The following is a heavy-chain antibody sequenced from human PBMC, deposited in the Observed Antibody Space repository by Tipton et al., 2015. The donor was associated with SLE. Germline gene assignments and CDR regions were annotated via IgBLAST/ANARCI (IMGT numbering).Heavy chain of an antibody. Sequence: TLSLTCTVSGGSLSRYYWSWIRQTPGGGLEWIGYIHFSGRTNYNPSLKSRVSISVDTSNNQFSLKLSSVTAADTAVYYCARIEGAYDQFYFDFWGQGTLVTVSP. D-gene: IGHD5-12*01. J-gene: IGHJ4*02. CDR2: IHFSGRT. V-gene: IGHV4-59*01. CDR3: ARIEGAYDQFYFDF. CDR1: GGSLSRYY.